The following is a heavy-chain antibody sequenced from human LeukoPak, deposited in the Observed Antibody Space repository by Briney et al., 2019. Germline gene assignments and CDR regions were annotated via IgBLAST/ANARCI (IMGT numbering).Heavy chain of an antibody. Sequence: GGSLRLSCAASGFTFSEYYMSWIREAPGKGLEWVSYISSSGRTIYYADSVKGRLTISRDNAKNSLYLQMNSLRAEDTAVYYCARGVYYYDSSGPAAFDIWGQGTLVTVSS. D-gene: IGHD3-22*01. J-gene: IGHJ3*02. CDR3: ARGVYYYDSSGPAAFDI. V-gene: IGHV3-11*04. CDR1: GFTFSEYY. CDR2: ISSSGRTI.